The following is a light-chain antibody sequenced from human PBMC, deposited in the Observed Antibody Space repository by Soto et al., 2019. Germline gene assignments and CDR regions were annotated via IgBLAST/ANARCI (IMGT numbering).Light chain of an antibody. V-gene: IGKV1-39*01. CDR2: AAS. J-gene: IGKJ1*01. Sequence: DIQMTQSPSSLSASVGDRVTITCRASQSISSYLNWYQQKPGKAPKLLIYAASSLQSGDPSRFSGSGPATDFTLTISSLQPEDFATYYCQQSYSTPWTFGQGTKVEIK. CDR1: QSISSY. CDR3: QQSYSTPWT.